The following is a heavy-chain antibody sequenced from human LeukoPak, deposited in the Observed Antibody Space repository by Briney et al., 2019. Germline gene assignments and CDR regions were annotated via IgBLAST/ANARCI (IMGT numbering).Heavy chain of an antibody. V-gene: IGHV4-4*07. CDR1: GGSISSYY. CDR3: ARGLGYCSGGSCPPAYYYYYYMDV. Sequence: SETLSLTCTVSGGSISSYYWSWIRQPAGKGLEWIGRIYTSGSTNYNPSLKSRVTMSVDTSKNQFSLKLSSVTAADTAVYYCARGLGYCSGGSCPPAYYYYYYMDVWGKGTTVTVSS. J-gene: IGHJ6*03. CDR2: IYTSGST. D-gene: IGHD2-15*01.